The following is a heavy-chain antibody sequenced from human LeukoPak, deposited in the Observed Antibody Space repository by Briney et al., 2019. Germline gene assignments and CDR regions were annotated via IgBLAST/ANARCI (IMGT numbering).Heavy chain of an antibody. D-gene: IGHD3-10*01. CDR3: ARTSITMVRGANYYFDY. CDR2: ISAYNGNT. CDR1: GYTFTSYG. V-gene: IGHV1-18*01. J-gene: IGHJ4*02. Sequence: GASVKVSCKASGYTFTSYGISWVRQAPGQGLEWMGWISAYNGNTNYAQKLQGRVTMTTDTSTSTAYMELRSLRSDDTAVYYCARTSITMVRGANYYFDYWGQGTLVTVSS.